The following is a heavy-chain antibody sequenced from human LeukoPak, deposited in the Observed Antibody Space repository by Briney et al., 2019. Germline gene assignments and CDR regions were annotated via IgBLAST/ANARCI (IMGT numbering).Heavy chain of an antibody. CDR3: ARDPCGSYFCNEYYFDY. CDR2: IHYSGST. D-gene: IGHD1-26*01. J-gene: IGHJ4*02. Sequence: SETLSLTCTVSGGSISSSSYYWGWIRQPPGKGLEWFGTIHYSGSTNYNPSLKSRVTISVDTSKNQFSLKLTSVTATDTAVYYCARDPCGSYFCNEYYFDYWGQGTLVTVSS. CDR1: GGSISSSSYY. V-gene: IGHV4-39*07.